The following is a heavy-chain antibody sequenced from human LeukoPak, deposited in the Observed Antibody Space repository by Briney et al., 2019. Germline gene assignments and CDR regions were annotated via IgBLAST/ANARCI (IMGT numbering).Heavy chain of an antibody. J-gene: IGHJ4*02. D-gene: IGHD3-22*01. CDR1: GFTFSDYY. CDR2: SRNKANSHTT. Sequence: GGSLRLSCAASGFTFSDYYMDWVRQAPGEGLEWVGRSRNKANSHTTEYAASVKDRFTISRDDSENSLYLQMNNLKTEDTAVYYCARNRFESSTYYSDYWGQGTLVTVSP. CDR3: ARNRFESSTYYSDY. V-gene: IGHV3-72*01.